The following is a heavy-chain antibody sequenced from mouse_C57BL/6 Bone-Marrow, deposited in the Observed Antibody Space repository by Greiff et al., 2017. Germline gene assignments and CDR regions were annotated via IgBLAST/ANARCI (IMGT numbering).Heavy chain of an antibody. CDR2: LDPEIGDT. Sequence: VQLKESGAELVRPGASVKLSCTASGFNIKDDYIHWVKQRPEQGLEWIGWLDPEIGDTEYASKFQGKATITSNTSSNTAYLQLSSLTSEDTAVYYYSAFDVSYFDFGGQGTPLTVAS. CDR3: SAFDVSYFDF. CDR1: GFNIKDDY. V-gene: IGHV14-4*01. J-gene: IGHJ2*01. D-gene: IGHD2-3*01.